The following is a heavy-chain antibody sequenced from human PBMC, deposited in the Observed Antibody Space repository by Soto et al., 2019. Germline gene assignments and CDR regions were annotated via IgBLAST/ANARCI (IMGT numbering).Heavy chain of an antibody. CDR1: GFTFSSYG. CDR2: ISYDGSNK. D-gene: IGHD3-3*01. Sequence: PGGSLRLSCAASGFTFSSYGMHWVRQAPGKGLEWVAVISYDGSNKYYADSVKGRFTISRDNSKNTLYLQMNSLRAEDTAVYYCEKESLRFRKHYGMDVWGQGTTVTVYS. V-gene: IGHV3-30*18. CDR3: EKESLRFRKHYGMDV. J-gene: IGHJ6*02.